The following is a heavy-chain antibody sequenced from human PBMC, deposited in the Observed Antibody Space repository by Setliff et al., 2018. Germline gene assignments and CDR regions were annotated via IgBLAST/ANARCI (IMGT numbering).Heavy chain of an antibody. Sequence: VKVSCKASGATFSSYGISWVRQAPGQGLEWMAGTVPIFGTTEYAQKFQGRLTIITDESTNTAFMQLSSLRSDDTAVYYCVREGVDSRSSTDYRYYMDVWGKGTTVTVSS. CDR2: TVPIFGTT. CDR1: GATFSSYG. V-gene: IGHV1-69*05. D-gene: IGHD3-22*01. J-gene: IGHJ6*03. CDR3: VREGVDSRSSTDYRYYMDV.